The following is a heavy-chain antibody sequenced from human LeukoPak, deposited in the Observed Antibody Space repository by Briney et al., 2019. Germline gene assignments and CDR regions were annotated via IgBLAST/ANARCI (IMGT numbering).Heavy chain of an antibody. V-gene: IGHV4-34*01. Sequence: KPSETLSLTCAVYGGSFSGYYWSWIRQPPGKGLEWIGEINHSGSTNYNPSLKSRVTISVDTSKNQFSLKLSSVTAADTAVYYCARRGYGSGTNWFDPWGQGTLVTVSS. D-gene: IGHD3-10*01. J-gene: IGHJ5*02. CDR1: GGSFSGYY. CDR2: INHSGST. CDR3: ARRGYGSGTNWFDP.